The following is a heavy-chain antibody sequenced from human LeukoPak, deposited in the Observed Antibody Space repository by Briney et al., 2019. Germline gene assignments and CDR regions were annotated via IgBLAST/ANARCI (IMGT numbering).Heavy chain of an antibody. V-gene: IGHV3-21*01. Sequence: GGSLRLSCAASGFTFSSYSMNWVRQAPGKGLEWVSSISSSSSYIYYADSVKGRFTISRDNAKNSLYLQMNSLRAEDTAVYYCARASDHYDTYPDSWGQGTLVTVSS. J-gene: IGHJ4*02. CDR2: ISSSSSYI. D-gene: IGHD3-22*01. CDR3: ARASDHYDTYPDS. CDR1: GFTFSSYS.